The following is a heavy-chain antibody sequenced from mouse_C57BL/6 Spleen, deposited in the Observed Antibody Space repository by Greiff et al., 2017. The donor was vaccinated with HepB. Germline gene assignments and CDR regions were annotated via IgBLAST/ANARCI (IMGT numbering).Heavy chain of an antibody. D-gene: IGHD1-1*01. CDR3: ARTNYGSSGDY. CDR1: GYTFTDYN. V-gene: IGHV1-18*01. Sequence: EVQGVESGPELVKPGASVKIPCKASGYTFTDYNMDWVEQSHGKSLEWIGDINPNNGGTIYNQKFKGKATLTVDKSSSTAYMELRSLTSEDTAVYYCARTNYGSSGDYWGQGTTLTVSS. J-gene: IGHJ2*01. CDR2: INPNNGGT.